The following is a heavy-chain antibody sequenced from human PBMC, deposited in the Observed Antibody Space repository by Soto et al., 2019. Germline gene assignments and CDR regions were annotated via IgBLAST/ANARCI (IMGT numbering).Heavy chain of an antibody. J-gene: IGHJ4*02. CDR3: ARHPPGYCSGGSCYSPYYSDY. V-gene: IGHV4-59*08. D-gene: IGHD2-15*01. CDR2: IYYSGST. Sequence: SSETLSLTCAVYGGPFTNYYWSWIRQPPGKGLEWIGCIYYSGSTHYNPSLKSRVTISVDTSKNQFSLKVSSVTAADTAVYYCARHPPGYCSGGSCYSPYYSDYWGQGTLVTVSS. CDR1: GGPFTNYY.